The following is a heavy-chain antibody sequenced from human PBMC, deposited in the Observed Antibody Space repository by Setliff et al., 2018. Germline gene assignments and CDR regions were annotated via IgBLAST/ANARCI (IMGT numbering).Heavy chain of an antibody. J-gene: IGHJ3*02. CDR3: AKDTRRPLDI. CDR1: GFTFTTYW. Sequence: GGSLRLSCAASGFTFTTYWMNWVRQAPGKGLEWVATIKQDGSQKYYVDSVKGRFTISRDNAKNSLFLQMNSLRAEDTALYYCAKDTRRPLDIWGQGTMVTVSS. CDR2: IKQDGSQK. V-gene: IGHV3-7*03.